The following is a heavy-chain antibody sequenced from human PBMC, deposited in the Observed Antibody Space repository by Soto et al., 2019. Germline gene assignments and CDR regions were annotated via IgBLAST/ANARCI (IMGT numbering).Heavy chain of an antibody. Sequence: PGGSLRLSCAASGFTFSSYSMNWVRQAPWKGLEWVSSISSSSSYIYYADSVKGRFTISRDNAKNSLYLQMNSLRAEDTAVYYCAVDPRRITIFGFFDYWGQGTLLTVSS. J-gene: IGHJ4*02. D-gene: IGHD3-3*01. CDR1: GFTFSSYS. CDR2: ISSSSSYI. V-gene: IGHV3-21*01. CDR3: AVDPRRITIFGFFDY.